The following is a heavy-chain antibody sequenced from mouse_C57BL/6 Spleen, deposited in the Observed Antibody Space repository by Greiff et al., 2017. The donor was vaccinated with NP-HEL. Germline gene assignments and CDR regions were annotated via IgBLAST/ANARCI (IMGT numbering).Heavy chain of an antibody. CDR3: ARSNYYDYDVGYFEV. J-gene: IGHJ1*03. CDR2: IDPSDSYT. CDR1: GYTFTSYW. D-gene: IGHD2-4*01. V-gene: IGHV1-69*01. Sequence: VQLQQPGAELVMPGASVKLSCKASGYTFTSYWMHWVKQRPGQGLEWIGEIDPSDSYTNYNQKFKGKSTLTVDKSSSTAYMQLSSLTSEDSAVYYCARSNYYDYDVGYFEVWGTGTTVTVSS.